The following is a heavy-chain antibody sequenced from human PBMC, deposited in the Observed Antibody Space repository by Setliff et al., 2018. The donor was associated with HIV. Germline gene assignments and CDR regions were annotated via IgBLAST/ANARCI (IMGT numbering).Heavy chain of an antibody. CDR1: GDSISSHY. Sequence: SETLSLTCAVSGDSISSHYWSWIRQPPGKGLEWIGYIYYSGSTSYNPSLKSRVTISADTSKNHFSLKLNSVSAADTAVYYCARTSKDIVEVSDANHYHHMDVWGRGTTVTVSS. CDR2: IYYSGST. V-gene: IGHV4-59*11. CDR3: ARTSKDIVEVSDANHYHHMDV. D-gene: IGHD2-2*01. J-gene: IGHJ6*03.